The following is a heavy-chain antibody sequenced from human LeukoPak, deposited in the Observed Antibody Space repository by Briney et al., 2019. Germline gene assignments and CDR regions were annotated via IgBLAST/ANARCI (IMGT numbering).Heavy chain of an antibody. D-gene: IGHD3-22*01. CDR1: GFSFSSYG. V-gene: IGHV3-30*18. J-gene: IGHJ4*02. CDR2: ISYDGSNK. Sequence: GGSLRLSCAASGFSFSSYGMHWVRQAPGKGLEWLAVISYDGSNKYYADSVKGRFTISRDNSKSTLYLQMNSLRAEDTAIYYCAKEYYYDNSGYNFDYWGQGTLVTVSS. CDR3: AKEYYYDNSGYNFDY.